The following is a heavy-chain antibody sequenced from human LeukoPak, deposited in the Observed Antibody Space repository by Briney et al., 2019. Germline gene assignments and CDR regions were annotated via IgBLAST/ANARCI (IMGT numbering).Heavy chain of an antibody. CDR3: ARVMYSSGWYKDYYYMDV. D-gene: IGHD6-19*01. CDR2: INPNSGGT. J-gene: IGHJ6*03. Sequence: ASVKVSCKASGYTFTGYYMHWVRQAPGQGLEWMGWINPNSGGTNYAQKFQGRVTMTRDTSISTAYMELSRLRSDDTAVYYCARVMYSSGWYKDYYYMDVWGKGTTVTVSS. CDR1: GYTFTGYY. V-gene: IGHV1-2*02.